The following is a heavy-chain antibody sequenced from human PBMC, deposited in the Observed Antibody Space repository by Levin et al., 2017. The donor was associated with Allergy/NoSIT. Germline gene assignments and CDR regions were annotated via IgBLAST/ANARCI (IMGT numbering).Heavy chain of an antibody. D-gene: IGHD6-13*01. CDR2: MNPNSGNT. V-gene: IGHV1-8*01. Sequence: GASVKVSCKASGYTFTSYDINWVRQATGQGLEWMGWMNPNSGNTVYAQRFQGRVTMTRNTSISTAYMELSSLRSEDTAVYYCARGSALAPPNDAWGQGTLVTVSS. J-gene: IGHJ5*02. CDR1: GYTFTSYD. CDR3: ARGSALAPPNDA.